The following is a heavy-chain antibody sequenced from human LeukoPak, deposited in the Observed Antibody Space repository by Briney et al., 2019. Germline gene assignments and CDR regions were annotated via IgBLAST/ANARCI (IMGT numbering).Heavy chain of an antibody. J-gene: IGHJ4*02. CDR3: ARDPHYYDSSGSSY. Sequence: KPSETLSLTCTVSGGSISSGGYYWSWIRQPPGKGLEWIGYIYHSGSTYYNPSLKSRVTISVDRSKDQFSLKLSSVTAADTAVYYCARDPHYYDSSGSSYWGQGTLVTVSS. CDR2: IYHSGST. CDR1: GGSISSGGYY. D-gene: IGHD3-22*01. V-gene: IGHV4-30-2*01.